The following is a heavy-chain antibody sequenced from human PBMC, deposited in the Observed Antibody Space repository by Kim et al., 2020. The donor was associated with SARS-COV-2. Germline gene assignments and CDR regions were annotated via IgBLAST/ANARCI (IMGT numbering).Heavy chain of an antibody. D-gene: IGHD1-26*01. J-gene: IGHJ4*02. Sequence: PPLESRITISVDTSTNQFSVMLSSVTAADAAVYYCARGRAEDHRTFDDWGQGTLVTVSS. CDR3: ARGRAEDHRTFDD. V-gene: IGHV4-59*09.